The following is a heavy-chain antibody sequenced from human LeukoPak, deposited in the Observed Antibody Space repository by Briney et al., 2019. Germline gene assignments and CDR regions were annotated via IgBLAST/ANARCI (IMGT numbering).Heavy chain of an antibody. CDR1: AFTFSDYD. CDR2: IWFDGTNE. J-gene: IGHJ4*02. D-gene: IGHD6-19*01. CDR3: ARGTYHTGWPYSFDY. V-gene: IGHV3-33*01. Sequence: GGSLRLSCGASAFTFSDYDMHWVRQAPGKGLEWVTYIWFDGTNEYYADSVKGRFTISRDNSKNTLYLQMNSLRAEDTTVYYCARGTYHTGWPYSFDYWGQGTLVTVSS.